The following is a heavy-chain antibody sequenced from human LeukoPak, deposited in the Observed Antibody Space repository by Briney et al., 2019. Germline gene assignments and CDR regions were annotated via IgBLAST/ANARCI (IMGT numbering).Heavy chain of an antibody. D-gene: IGHD4-23*01. CDR1: GFTFSSDW. J-gene: IGHJ4*02. V-gene: IGHV3-7*01. Sequence: GGSLRLSCAASGFTFSSDWMSWVRQAPGKGLEWVANMKEDGSKKDYMESVKGRSTISRDNAKNSLYLQMSSLRAEDTAVYYCARDRPGGYFDYWGQGALVTVSS. CDR2: MKEDGSKK. CDR3: ARDRPGGYFDY.